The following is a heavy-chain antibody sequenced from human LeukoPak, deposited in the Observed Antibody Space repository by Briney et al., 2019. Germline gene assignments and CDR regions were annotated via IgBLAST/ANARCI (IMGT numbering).Heavy chain of an antibody. V-gene: IGHV3-21*04. D-gene: IGHD3-9*01. Sequence: GGSLRLSCAASGFTFTSYSMNWVRQAPGRGLEWVSSIRFTGSCIYYADSVKGRFTISRDNSKNTLYLQMNSLRAEDTAVYYCAKGRRYSDYWGQGTLVTVSS. J-gene: IGHJ4*02. CDR2: IRFTGSCI. CDR1: GFTFTSYS. CDR3: AKGRRYSDY.